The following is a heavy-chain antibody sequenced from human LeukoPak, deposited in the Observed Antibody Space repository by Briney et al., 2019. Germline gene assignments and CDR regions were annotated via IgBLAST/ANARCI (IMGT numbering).Heavy chain of an antibody. D-gene: IGHD3-10*01. CDR2: ISWNGNTI. CDR1: GFTFNDYA. J-gene: IGHJ6*02. V-gene: IGHV3-9*01. CDR3: ARDYGRSRDYGMDV. Sequence: GGSLRLSCAASGFTFNDYAMHWVRQAPGKGLEWVSGISWNGNTIAYADSVKGRFTISRDNAKNTLYLQMNSLRAEDTAVYYCARDYGRSRDYGMDVWGQGTTVTVSS.